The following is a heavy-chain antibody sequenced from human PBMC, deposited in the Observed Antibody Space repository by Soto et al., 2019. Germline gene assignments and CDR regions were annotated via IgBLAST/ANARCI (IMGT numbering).Heavy chain of an antibody. Sequence: GSLRLSCAASGFTFSSYSMNWVRQAPGKGLEWVSSISSSSSYIYYADSVKGRFTISRDNAKNSLYLQMNSLRAEDTAVYYCARLVGALDAFDIWGQGTMVTVSS. D-gene: IGHD1-26*01. CDR2: ISSSSSYI. CDR1: GFTFSSYS. CDR3: ARLVGALDAFDI. J-gene: IGHJ3*02. V-gene: IGHV3-21*01.